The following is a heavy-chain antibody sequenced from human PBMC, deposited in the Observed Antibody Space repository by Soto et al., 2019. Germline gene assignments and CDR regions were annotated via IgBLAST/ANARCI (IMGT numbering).Heavy chain of an antibody. Sequence: QLQLQESGPGLVKPSQTLSLTCTVSGGSISSGDYYWSWIRQPPAKGLAWIGSIYYSGRTYYNPSLKSRVTISVDKSKNQFSLKLSSVTAADTAVYYCASRIAAADNYYYCGMDVWGQGTTVTVYS. D-gene: IGHD6-13*01. CDR1: GGSISSGDYY. V-gene: IGHV4-30-4*01. CDR2: IYYSGRT. J-gene: IGHJ6*02. CDR3: ASRIAAADNYYYCGMDV.